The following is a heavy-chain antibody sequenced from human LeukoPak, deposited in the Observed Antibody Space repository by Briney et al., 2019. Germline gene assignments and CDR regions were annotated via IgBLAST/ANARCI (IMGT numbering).Heavy chain of an antibody. J-gene: IGHJ3*02. CDR2: INNDEGIT. Sequence: HPGGSLRLSCSASGFSFKMYAMHWVRQAPGKGLEYLSGINNDEGITNYADSVKGRFIISRDNFNNTLFLQMSSLRAEDTAVYYCVKTMVTFGGIIRADAFDIWGQGTMVTVS. D-gene: IGHD3-16*01. V-gene: IGHV3-64D*06. CDR3: VKTMVTFGGIIRADAFDI. CDR1: GFSFKMYA.